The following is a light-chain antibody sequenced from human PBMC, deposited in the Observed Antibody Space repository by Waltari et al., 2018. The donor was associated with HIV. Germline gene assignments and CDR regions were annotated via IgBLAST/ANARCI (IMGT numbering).Light chain of an antibody. CDR3: QQYNNWPPSYT. CDR2: GAS. CDR1: QSVSSN. V-gene: IGKV3-15*01. J-gene: IGKJ2*01. Sequence: IVMTQSPATLSVSPGERATLSCRASQSVSSNVAWYQQKPGQAPRLLIYGASTRATGIPARFSGSGSGTEFTLTISSLQSEDFAVYYCQQYNNWPPSYTFGQGTKLEIK.